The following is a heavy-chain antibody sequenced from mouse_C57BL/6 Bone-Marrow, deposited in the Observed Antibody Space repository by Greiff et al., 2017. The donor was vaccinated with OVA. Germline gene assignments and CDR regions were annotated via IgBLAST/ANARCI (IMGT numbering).Heavy chain of an antibody. CDR2: IDPSSDYT. J-gene: IGHJ2*01. Sequence: VQLQQSGAELARPGASVKMSCKASGYTFTSYTMHWVKQRPGQGLEWIGYIDPSSDYTKYNQKFKDKATVTSDKSSSTAYQQRSRRTSEDAADYYCARGYYFDYWGQGTTRTVSS. CDR3: ARGYYFDY. CDR1: GYTFTSYT. V-gene: IGHV1-4*01.